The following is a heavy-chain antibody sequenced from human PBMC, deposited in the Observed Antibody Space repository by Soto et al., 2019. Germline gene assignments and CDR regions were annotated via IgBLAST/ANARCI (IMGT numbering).Heavy chain of an antibody. D-gene: IGHD3-3*01. J-gene: IGHJ4*02. CDR1: GYTFSNFG. CDR2: ISPSNGQT. Sequence: GASVKLSCKASGYTFSNFGLSWVRQAHGQGLECMGWISPSNGQTIYAQNFHCRVTMTTDTSTATAHMELRSLISDDTAVYYCARVIMIFGVANLGSYFDYWGQGTRVTVSS. V-gene: IGHV1-18*01. CDR3: ARVIMIFGVANLGSYFDY.